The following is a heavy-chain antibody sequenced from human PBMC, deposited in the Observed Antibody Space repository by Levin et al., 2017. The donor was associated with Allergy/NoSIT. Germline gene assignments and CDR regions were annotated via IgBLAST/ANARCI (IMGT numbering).Heavy chain of an antibody. V-gene: IGHV4-30-4*01. CDR2: IYYSGST. CDR3: ASLPTIFGVVIPNWFDP. J-gene: IGHJ5*02. Sequence: SETLSLTCTVSGGSISSGDYYWSWIRQPPGKGLEWIGYIYYSGSTYYNPSLKSRVTISVDTSKNQFSLKLSSVTAADTAVYYCASLPTIFGVVIPNWFDPWGQGTLVTVSS. CDR1: GGSISSGDYY. D-gene: IGHD3-3*01.